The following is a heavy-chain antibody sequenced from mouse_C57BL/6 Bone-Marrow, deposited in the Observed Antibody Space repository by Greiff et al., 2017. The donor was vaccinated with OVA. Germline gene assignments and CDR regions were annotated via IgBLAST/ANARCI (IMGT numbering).Heavy chain of an antibody. CDR1: GYTFTSYW. D-gene: IGHD1-1*01. V-gene: IGHV1-5*01. CDR3: TRNYGSSPYWYFDV. J-gene: IGHJ1*03. CDR2: IYPGNSDT. Sequence: DVQLQESGTVLARPGASVKMSCKTSGYTFTSYWMHWVKQRPGQGLEWIGAIYPGNSDTSYNQKFKGKAKLTAVTSASTAYMELSSLTNEDSAVYYCTRNYGSSPYWYFDVWGTGTTVTVSS.